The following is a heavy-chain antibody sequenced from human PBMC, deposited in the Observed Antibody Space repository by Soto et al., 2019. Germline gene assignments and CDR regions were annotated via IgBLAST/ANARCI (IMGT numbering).Heavy chain of an antibody. V-gene: IGHV3-33*01. J-gene: IGHJ4*02. D-gene: IGHD2-8*01. CDR3: ARDLGYCTNGVCYHFDY. CDR2: IWYDGSNK. Sequence: PGGSLRLSCAASGFTFSSYGMHWVRQAPGKGLEWVAVIWYDGSNKYYADSVKGRFTISRDNSKNTLYLQMNSLRAEDTAVYYCARDLGYCTNGVCYHFDYWGQGTLVTVSS. CDR1: GFTFSSYG.